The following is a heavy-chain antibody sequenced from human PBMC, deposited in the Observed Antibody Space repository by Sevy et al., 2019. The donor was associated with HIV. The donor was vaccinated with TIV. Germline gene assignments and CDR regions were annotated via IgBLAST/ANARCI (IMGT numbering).Heavy chain of an antibody. CDR1: TGSFSGYY. J-gene: IGHJ4*02. Sequence: SETLSLTCVVYTGSFSGYYWSWIRQPPGKGLEWIGEINHSGSTNYNPSLKSRVTISADTSKNQFSLKLSSVTAADTAVYYCATRRGHLSFDYWGQRTLVTVSS. CDR2: INHSGST. V-gene: IGHV4-34*01. CDR3: ATRRGHLSFDY.